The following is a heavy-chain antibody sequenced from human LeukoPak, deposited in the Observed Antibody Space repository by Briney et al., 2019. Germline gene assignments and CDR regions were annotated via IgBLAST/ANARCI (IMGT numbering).Heavy chain of an antibody. CDR3: ARSPSYYYYMDV. J-gene: IGHJ6*03. Sequence: ASVKVSCKASGYTFTSYDINWVRQATGQGLEWMGWMNPNSGNTGYAQKFQGRVTITRNTSISTAYMELSSLRSEDTAVYYCARSPSYYYYMDVRGKGTTVTVSS. CDR2: MNPNSGNT. V-gene: IGHV1-8*03. CDR1: GYTFTSYD.